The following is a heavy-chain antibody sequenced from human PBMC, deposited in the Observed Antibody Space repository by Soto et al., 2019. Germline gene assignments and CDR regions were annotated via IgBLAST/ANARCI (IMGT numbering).Heavy chain of an antibody. CDR2: ISGSGGST. D-gene: IGHD2-2*01. Sequence: EVQLLESGGGLVQPGGSLRLSCAASGFTFSSYAMSWVRQAPGKGLEWVSAISGSGGSTYYADSVKGRFTISRDNSKNTLYLQMNSLRAEDTDVYYCAKEGGYCSSTSCYDPFLAGNWFDPWGQGTLVTVSS. V-gene: IGHV3-23*01. CDR1: GFTFSSYA. J-gene: IGHJ5*02. CDR3: AKEGGYCSSTSCYDPFLAGNWFDP.